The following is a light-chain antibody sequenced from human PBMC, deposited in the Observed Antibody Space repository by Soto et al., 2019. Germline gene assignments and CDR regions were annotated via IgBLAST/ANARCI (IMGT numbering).Light chain of an antibody. Sequence: DIQMTQSPSTLSAFLGDRVTIPCRARQSIRSWLAWFRQKAGKVPNPLIYDASILESGVPSRFSGSGSGTEFTLTISSLQPDDFVTYYRQQYNSYPWTFGQGTKVDIK. CDR1: QSIRSW. CDR3: QQYNSYPWT. J-gene: IGKJ1*01. CDR2: DAS. V-gene: IGKV1-5*01.